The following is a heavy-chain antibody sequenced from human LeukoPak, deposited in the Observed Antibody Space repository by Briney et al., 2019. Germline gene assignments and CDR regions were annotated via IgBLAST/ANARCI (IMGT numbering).Heavy chain of an antibody. CDR2: IIPIVGST. CDR1: GDTFSSYG. CDR3: ARHYGGLDDY. D-gene: IGHD4-23*01. Sequence: SVKVSCKTSGDTFSSYGISWVRQAPGQGLEWMGRIIPIVGSTNYAEKLQGRVTITADKSTSAVYMELSSLRSEDTAVYYCARHYGGLDDYWGQGTLIIVSS. J-gene: IGHJ4*02. V-gene: IGHV1-69*04.